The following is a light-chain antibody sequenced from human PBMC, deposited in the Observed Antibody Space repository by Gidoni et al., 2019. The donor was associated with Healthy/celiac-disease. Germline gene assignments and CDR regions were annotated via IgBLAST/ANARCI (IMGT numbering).Light chain of an antibody. CDR2: DAS. CDR1: QSVSSY. Sequence: EIVLTQSPATLSLSPGERATLSCRASQSVSSYLAWYQQKPGKAPRLLIYDASNRATGIPARFSGSGSGTDFTLTISSLEPEDIAVYYCQQRSNWPWTFGQGTKVEIK. V-gene: IGKV3-11*01. CDR3: QQRSNWPWT. J-gene: IGKJ1*01.